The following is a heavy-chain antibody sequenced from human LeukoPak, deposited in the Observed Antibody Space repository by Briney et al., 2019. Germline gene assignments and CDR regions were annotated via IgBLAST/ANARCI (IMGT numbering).Heavy chain of an antibody. V-gene: IGHV3-21*04. CDR3: ARERKYGEAEIAFH. CDR1: GSTFRSYS. D-gene: IGHD4-17*01. CDR2: ITSGSGYI. J-gene: IGHJ1*01. Sequence: GGSLRLSCAASGSTFRSYSMNWVRQAPGKGLEWVACITSGSGYIWYADSVKGRFTISRDDAKNALYLQMNSLRAEDTAVYYCARERKYGEAEIAFHWGQGTLVAVSS.